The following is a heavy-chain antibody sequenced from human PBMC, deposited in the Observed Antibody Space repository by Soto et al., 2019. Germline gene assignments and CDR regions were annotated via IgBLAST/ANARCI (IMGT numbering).Heavy chain of an antibody. Sequence: GGSLRLSCAASGFTFSSYDMHWVRQATGKGLEWVSAIGTAGDTYYPGSVKGRFTISRENAKNSLYPQMNSLRAGDTAVYYCARLGDGYNNWYFDLWGRGTLVTVSS. CDR2: IGTAGDT. CDR3: ARLGDGYNNWYFDL. D-gene: IGHD5-12*01. J-gene: IGHJ2*01. V-gene: IGHV3-13*01. CDR1: GFTFSSYD.